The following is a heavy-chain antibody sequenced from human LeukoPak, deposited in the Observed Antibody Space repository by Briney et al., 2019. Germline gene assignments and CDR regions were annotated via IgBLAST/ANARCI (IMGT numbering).Heavy chain of an antibody. D-gene: IGHD6-13*01. CDR2: ISSSSTYI. CDR3: ASLLEGCSSWPFDY. CDR1: GFTFCSYS. V-gene: IGHV3-21*01. Sequence: PGGSLRLSCAASGFTFCSYSMNWVRQAPGKGLEWVSSISSSSTYIYYADSVKGRFTISRDNAKNSLYLQMSSLRDEDTAVYYCASLLEGCSSWPFDYWGQGTLVTVSS. J-gene: IGHJ4*02.